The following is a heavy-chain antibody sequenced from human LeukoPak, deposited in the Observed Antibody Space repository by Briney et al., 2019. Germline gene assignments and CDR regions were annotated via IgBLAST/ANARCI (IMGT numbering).Heavy chain of an antibody. CDR3: AKGSGYDTDFDY. V-gene: IGHV3-48*04. CDR1: GFTFSSYS. CDR2: ISSSNSTI. Sequence: PGGSLRLSCAASGFTFSSYSMNWVRQAPGKGLEWISYISSSNSTIYYADSVKGRFTISRDNAKNSLYLQMNSLRAEDTAVYYCAKGSGYDTDFDYWGQGTLVTVSS. D-gene: IGHD3-9*01. J-gene: IGHJ4*02.